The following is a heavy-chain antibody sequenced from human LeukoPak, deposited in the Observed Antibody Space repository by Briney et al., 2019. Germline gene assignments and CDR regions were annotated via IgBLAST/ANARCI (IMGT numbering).Heavy chain of an antibody. Sequence: PSETLSLTCTVSGGSISSGGYYWSWIRQHPGKGLDGFGYIYYSGSTYYNPSLKSRVTISVDTSKNQFSLKLSSVTAADTAVYYCARVIRNTMVRGVSSYFDYWGQGTLVTVSS. D-gene: IGHD3-10*01. J-gene: IGHJ4*02. CDR3: ARVIRNTMVRGVSSYFDY. CDR2: IYYSGST. CDR1: GGSISSGGYY. V-gene: IGHV4-31*03.